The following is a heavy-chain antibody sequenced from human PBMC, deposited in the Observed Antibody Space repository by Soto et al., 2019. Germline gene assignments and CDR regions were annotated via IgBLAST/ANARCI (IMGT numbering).Heavy chain of an antibody. J-gene: IGHJ4*02. D-gene: IGHD3-3*01. CDR1: GFSLTTIGVG. V-gene: IGHV2-5*02. CDR2: IYWDDDK. CDR3: AHRVLRTVFGLVTTTAIYFDF. Sequence: QITLNGSVLTLVGPTEPLTLPCRSSGFSLTTIGVGVAWIRQSQGKAPEGLALIYWDDDKRYSASLKSRLTITKDTSKNQVVLTVSDLDPTDTATYYCAHRVLRTVFGLVTTTAIYFDFWGQGTPVAVSS.